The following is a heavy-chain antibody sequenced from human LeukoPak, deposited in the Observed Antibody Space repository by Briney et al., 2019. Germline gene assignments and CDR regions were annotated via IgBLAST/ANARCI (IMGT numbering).Heavy chain of an antibody. CDR2: IWPSDSDA. CDR3: ATVSSPPA. CDR1: GYAFTSYW. Sequence: GESLKISCKASGYAFTSYWIGWVRQMPGKGLEWMGIIWPSDSDARYSPSFQGQVTISADKSITTACLQWSSLKASDAAMYYCATVSSPPAWGQGTLVTVSS. V-gene: IGHV5-51*01. D-gene: IGHD2-2*01. J-gene: IGHJ5*02.